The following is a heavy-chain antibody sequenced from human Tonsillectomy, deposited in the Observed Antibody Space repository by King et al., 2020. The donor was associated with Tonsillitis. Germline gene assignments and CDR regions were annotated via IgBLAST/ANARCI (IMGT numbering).Heavy chain of an antibody. V-gene: IGHV4-59*01. J-gene: IGHJ2*01. Sequence: QLQESGPGLVKSSETLSLTCTVSGGSISSYYWSWIRQPPGKGLEWMAYIYYSGSTAYAPSLKSRVTISIETSKNQFSLKLSSVTAADTAVYYCARVHSSTYWYFDLWGRGTLVTVSS. CDR1: GGSISSYY. CDR3: ARVHSSTYWYFDL. CDR2: IYYSGST. D-gene: IGHD6-13*01.